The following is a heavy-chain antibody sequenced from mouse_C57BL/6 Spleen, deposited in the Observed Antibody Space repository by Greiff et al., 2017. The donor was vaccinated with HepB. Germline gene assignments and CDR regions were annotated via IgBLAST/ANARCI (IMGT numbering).Heavy chain of an antibody. CDR1: GYTFTSYW. V-gene: IGHV1-64*01. D-gene: IGHD3-2*02. CDR3: ARSGDSSGLAWFAY. Sequence: VQLLQPGAELVKPGASVKLSCKASGYTFTSYWMHWVKQRPGQGLEWIGMIHPNSGSTNYNEKFKSKATLTVDKSSSTAYMQLSSLTSEDSAVYYCARSGDSSGLAWFAYWGQGTLVTVSA. J-gene: IGHJ3*01. CDR2: IHPNSGST.